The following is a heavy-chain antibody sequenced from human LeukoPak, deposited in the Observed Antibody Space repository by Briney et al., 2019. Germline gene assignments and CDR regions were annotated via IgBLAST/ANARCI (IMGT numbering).Heavy chain of an antibody. CDR3: ARAADYDFWS. D-gene: IGHD3-3*01. Sequence: GASVTVSCKASGGTFSSYAISWVRQAPGQGLEWMGRIIPILGIANYAQKFQGRVTITADKSTSTAYMELSSLRSEDTAVYYCARAADYDFWSWGQGTLVTVSS. J-gene: IGHJ4*02. V-gene: IGHV1-69*04. CDR2: IIPILGIA. CDR1: GGTFSSYA.